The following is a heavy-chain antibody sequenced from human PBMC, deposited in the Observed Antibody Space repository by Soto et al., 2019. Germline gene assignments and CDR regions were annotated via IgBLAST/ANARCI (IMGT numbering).Heavy chain of an antibody. CDR1: GGSVSVYY. D-gene: IGHD1-26*01. V-gene: IGHV4-59*02. CDR2: IYTSGSP. CDR3: ARGVGSSPPQY. Sequence: SETLSLTCTISGGSVSVYYWSWIRQSTGQGLEWIGYIYTSGSPYYNPSLRSRVTISADTSKNQISLKLTSPTAADTAVYYCARGVGSSPPQYWGRGTLVTVSS. J-gene: IGHJ4*02.